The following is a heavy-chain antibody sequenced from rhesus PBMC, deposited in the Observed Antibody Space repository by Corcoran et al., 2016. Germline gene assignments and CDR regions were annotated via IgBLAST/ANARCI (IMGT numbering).Heavy chain of an antibody. D-gene: IGHD6-13*01. J-gene: IGHJ3*01. Sequence: QVQLQESGPGLVKPSETLSLTCAVSGGSISDDYYWSWIRQPPGKGLEWIGYIYGSGGGPNYNPSLKNRVTISIDTSKTQFSLKLSSVTAADTAVYYCARPYSSWTDDAFDFWGQGLRVTVSS. V-gene: IGHV4-106*01. CDR2: IYGSGGGP. CDR3: ARPYSSWTDDAFDF. CDR1: GGSISDDYY.